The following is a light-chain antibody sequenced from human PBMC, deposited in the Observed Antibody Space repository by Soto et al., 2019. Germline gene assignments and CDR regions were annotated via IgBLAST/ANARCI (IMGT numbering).Light chain of an antibody. Sequence: DIQMTQSPSTLSASVGDRVTITCRASQSISNWLAWYQQKPGKAPKLLIYDVSRLESGVPSRFSGSGSGTEFTLTISSLQPDDFATYYCQQYNSYPWTFGQGTKVGIK. V-gene: IGKV1-5*01. CDR3: QQYNSYPWT. CDR1: QSISNW. CDR2: DVS. J-gene: IGKJ1*01.